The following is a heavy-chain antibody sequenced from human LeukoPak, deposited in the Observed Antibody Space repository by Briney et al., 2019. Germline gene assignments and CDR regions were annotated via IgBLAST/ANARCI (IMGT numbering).Heavy chain of an antibody. Sequence: AGGSLRLSCAASGFAFSTYSMNWVRRAPGKGLEWVSYISSYSTIYYADSVKGRFTISRDNAKNSLYLQMNSHRDDDTAVYYCARDMAVSGTVWYFDLWGRGTLVTVSS. J-gene: IGHJ2*01. CDR3: ARDMAVSGTVWYFDL. V-gene: IGHV3-48*02. D-gene: IGHD6-19*01. CDR2: ISSYSTI. CDR1: GFAFSTYS.